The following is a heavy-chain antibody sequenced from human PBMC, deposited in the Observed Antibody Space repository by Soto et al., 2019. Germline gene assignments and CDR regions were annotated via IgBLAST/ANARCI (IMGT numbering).Heavy chain of an antibody. CDR3: ARLFGYSSTKWGDAFDI. J-gene: IGHJ3*02. CDR2: IYYSGST. V-gene: IGHV4-39*01. CDR1: GGSISSSSYY. Sequence: QLLESGPGLVKPSETLSLTCTVSGGSISSSSYYWGWIRQPPGKGLEWIGSIYYSGSTYYNPSLKSRVTISVDTSKNQFSLKLSSVTAADTAVYYCARLFGYSSTKWGDAFDIWGQGTMVTVSS. D-gene: IGHD6-13*01.